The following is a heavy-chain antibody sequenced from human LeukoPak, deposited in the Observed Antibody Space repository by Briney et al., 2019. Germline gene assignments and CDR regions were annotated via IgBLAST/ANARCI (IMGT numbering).Heavy chain of an antibody. V-gene: IGHV3-7*01. Sequence: GGSLRLSCAASGFTFSTYWMSWVRRTPGKGLEWVANIKQDGSEKHYVDSVKGRFTISRDNAKNSLYLQMNSLRAEDTAVYYCARDSRAYSSDWDVDYWGQGTLVTVSS. CDR2: IKQDGSEK. CDR1: GFTFSTYW. J-gene: IGHJ4*02. D-gene: IGHD6-19*01. CDR3: ARDSRAYSSDWDVDY.